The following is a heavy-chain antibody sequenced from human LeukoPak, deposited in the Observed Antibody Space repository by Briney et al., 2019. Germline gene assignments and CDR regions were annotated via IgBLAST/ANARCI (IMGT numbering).Heavy chain of an antibody. CDR2: IGVAANT. CDR3: ARQNTPHGNFDY. D-gene: IGHD1-26*01. Sequence: GGSLRLSCAASGFTFSSYDMHWVRQATGKGLEWVSAIGVAANTFYSGSVKGRFTISRENAKDSLYLLMSSLRAEDTAVYYCARQNTPHGNFDYWGQGTLVTVSS. J-gene: IGHJ4*02. CDR1: GFTFSSYD. V-gene: IGHV3-13*01.